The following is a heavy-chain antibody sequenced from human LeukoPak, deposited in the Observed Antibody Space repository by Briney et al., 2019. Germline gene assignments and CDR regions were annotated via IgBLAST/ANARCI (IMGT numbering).Heavy chain of an antibody. Sequence: SETLSLTCTVSGYSSSRDYYWGWIRQPPGSGLEWIGTIYHSGSTYYNPSLKSRVTISVDTSKNQFSLKLSSVTAADTAVYYCARYDVWGTYRAFDYWGQGTLATVSS. J-gene: IGHJ4*02. D-gene: IGHD3-16*02. CDR3: ARYDVWGTYRAFDY. CDR2: IYHSGST. CDR1: GYSSSRDYY. V-gene: IGHV4-38-2*02.